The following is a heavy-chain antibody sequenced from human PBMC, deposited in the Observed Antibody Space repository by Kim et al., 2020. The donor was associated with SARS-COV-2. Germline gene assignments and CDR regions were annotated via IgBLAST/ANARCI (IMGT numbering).Heavy chain of an antibody. CDR3: ARNVGEKPPNL. V-gene: IGHV4-34*01. J-gene: IGHJ5*02. D-gene: IGHD2-21*01. Sequence: NYNPSLKRRITISLDTSNNQFSLKVRSGTAADTAVYYCARNVGEKPPNLWGQGTLVTVSS.